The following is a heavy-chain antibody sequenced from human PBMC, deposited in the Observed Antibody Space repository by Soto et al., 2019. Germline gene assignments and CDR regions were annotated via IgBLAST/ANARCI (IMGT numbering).Heavy chain of an antibody. V-gene: IGHV4-59*12. D-gene: IGHD1-26*01. J-gene: IGHJ4*02. Sequence: SETLSLTCTVSGGSMNYYYWSWIRQPPGKGLEWIGYIYHSGTAEYNPSLKSRVTLSVDTAKSQFSLKMRFVTATDTAVYYCARWEFGGIVNWGQGTLVTFSS. CDR1: GGSMNYYY. CDR2: IYHSGTA. CDR3: ARWEFGGIVN.